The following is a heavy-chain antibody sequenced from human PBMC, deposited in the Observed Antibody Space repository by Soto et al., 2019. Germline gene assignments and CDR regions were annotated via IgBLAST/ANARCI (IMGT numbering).Heavy chain of an antibody. J-gene: IGHJ4*02. Sequence: VRQAPGQRLEWMGWINADNGNTKYSQKFQGRVTITRDTSASTAYMELSSLRSEDTAVYYCARDTVAHNPLDYRGQGPLVTVSS. V-gene: IGHV1-3*01. CDR3: ARDTVAHNPLDY. D-gene: IGHD6-19*01. CDR2: INADNGNT.